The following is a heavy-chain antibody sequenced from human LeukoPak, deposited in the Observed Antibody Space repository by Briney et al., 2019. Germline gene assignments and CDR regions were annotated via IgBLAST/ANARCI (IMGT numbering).Heavy chain of an antibody. Sequence: GGSLRLSCAASQFTFRNYSMSWVRQPPGKGLEWVANINHDGSETYYVDSMEGRFTISRDNVKNSLYLHMNSLRAEDTAVYFCARSPAIGTVDFWGHGTPVTVSS. J-gene: IGHJ4*01. CDR2: INHDGSET. CDR3: ARSPAIGTVDF. V-gene: IGHV3-7*01. D-gene: IGHD6-13*01. CDR1: QFTFRNYS.